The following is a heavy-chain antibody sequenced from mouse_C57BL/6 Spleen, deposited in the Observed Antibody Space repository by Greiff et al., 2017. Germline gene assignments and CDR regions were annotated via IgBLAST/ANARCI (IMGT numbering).Heavy chain of an antibody. CDR1: GYTFTSYW. V-gene: IGHV1-55*01. CDR3: ASPPYDCDGNWYFDV. CDR2: IYPGSGST. D-gene: IGHD2-4*01. Sequence: VQLQQPGAELVKPGASVKMSCKASGYTFTSYWINWVKQRPGQGLEWIGDIYPGSGSTNYNEKFKSKATLTVDTSSSTAYMQLSSLTSEDSAVYYCASPPYDCDGNWYFDVWGTGTTVTVSS. J-gene: IGHJ1*03.